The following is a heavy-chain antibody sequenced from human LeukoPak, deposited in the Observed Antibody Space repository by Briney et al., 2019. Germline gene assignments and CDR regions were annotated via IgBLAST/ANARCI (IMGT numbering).Heavy chain of an antibody. Sequence: AGGSLRLSCAASGFTFSSYWMSWVRQAPGKGLGWMANIKQDGSEKYYVDSVKGRFTISRDNAKNSLYLQMNSLRDEDTAVYYCARDRSYYYDSSGRDWGQGTLVTVSS. CDR1: GFTFSSYW. CDR3: ARDRSYYYDSSGRD. J-gene: IGHJ4*02. CDR2: IKQDGSEK. V-gene: IGHV3-7*01. D-gene: IGHD3-22*01.